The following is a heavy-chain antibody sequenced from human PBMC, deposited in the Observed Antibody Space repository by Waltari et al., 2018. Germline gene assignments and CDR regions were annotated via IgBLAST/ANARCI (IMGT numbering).Heavy chain of an antibody. CDR3: TPFDSLSGLDV. D-gene: IGHD2-15*01. CDR1: GVSFKVAG. J-gene: IGHJ6*02. Sequence: EAKLVESGGGFVQPGGSLKRSCAGAGVSFKVAGMHWVRQASGKGLELVGRIRSKSNKFATTYGASVKGRFIISRDDSESTTYLHMNSLRIEDTAIYYCTPFDSLSGLDVWGQGTAVTVSS. CDR2: IRSKSNKFAT. V-gene: IGHV3-73*02.